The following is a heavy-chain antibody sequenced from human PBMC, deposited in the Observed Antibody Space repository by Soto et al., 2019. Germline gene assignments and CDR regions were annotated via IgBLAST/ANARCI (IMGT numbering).Heavy chain of an antibody. CDR1: GITVNTNS. J-gene: IGHJ4*02. V-gene: IGHV3-66*01. CDR3: ARDFGSTWYVFDY. CDR2: IYGDGTT. D-gene: IGHD6-13*01. Sequence: EVQLVQSGGDLVQPGGSLRLYCAVSGITVNTNSMSWVRQAPGQGLEWVSVIYGDGTTYYADSVKGRFTISRDLSKNSLHLQMNSLRGEDTAVYYCARDFGSTWYVFDYWGQGTLVTVSS.